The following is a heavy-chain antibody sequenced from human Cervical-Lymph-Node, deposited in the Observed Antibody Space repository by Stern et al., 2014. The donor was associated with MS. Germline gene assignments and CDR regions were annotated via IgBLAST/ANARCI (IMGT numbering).Heavy chain of an antibody. Sequence: QLQLQESGPGLVKPSETLSLTCTVSGGSISSSSYYWGWIRQPPGKGLEWIGSIYYSGSTYYNPSLKSRVTISVDTSKNQFSLKLSSVTAADTAVYYCARSYSSGWEFDYWGQGTLVTVSS. CDR1: GGSISSSSYY. CDR3: ARSYSSGWEFDY. V-gene: IGHV4-39*01. CDR2: IYYSGST. J-gene: IGHJ4*02. D-gene: IGHD6-19*01.